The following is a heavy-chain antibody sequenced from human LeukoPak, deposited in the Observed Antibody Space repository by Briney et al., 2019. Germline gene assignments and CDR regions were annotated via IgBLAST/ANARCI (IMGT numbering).Heavy chain of an antibody. D-gene: IGHD5-18*01. J-gene: IGHJ6*03. Sequence: PSETLSLTCTVSGGSISSYYWSWIRQPAGKGLEWIGRIYTSGSTNYNPSLKSRVTISVDKSKNQFSLKLSSVTAADTAVYYCARVALDTAMVKGGLMTWPYYYYYMDVWGKGTTVTVSS. CDR3: ARVALDTAMVKGGLMTWPYYYYYMDV. CDR2: IYTSGST. CDR1: GGSISSYY. V-gene: IGHV4-4*07.